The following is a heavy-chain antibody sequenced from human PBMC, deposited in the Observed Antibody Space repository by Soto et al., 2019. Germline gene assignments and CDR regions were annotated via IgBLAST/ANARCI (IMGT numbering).Heavy chain of an antibody. CDR2: VSGSGAYT. CDR3: AKGRQWELPLDY. D-gene: IGHD1-26*01. V-gene: IGHV3-23*01. J-gene: IGHJ4*02. Sequence: EVQLLESGGGLVQPGGSLRLSCAASGFTFSSYAMSWVRQAPGKGLEWVSAVSGSGAYTYYADSVKGRFTISRDTSENTLYLQMNSLRAEDTAVYYCAKGRQWELPLDYWGQGTLVTVSS. CDR1: GFTFSSYA.